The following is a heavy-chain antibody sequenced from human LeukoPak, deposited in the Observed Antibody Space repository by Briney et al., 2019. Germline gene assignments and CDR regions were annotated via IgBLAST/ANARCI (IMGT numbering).Heavy chain of an antibody. Sequence: PSQTLSLTCTVSGGPISSGGYYWSWIRQHPGKGLEWIGYIYYSGSTYYNPSLKSRVTISVDTSKNQFSLKLSSVTAADTAVYYCARVLQWLGRFDYWGQGTLVTVSS. CDR3: ARVLQWLGRFDY. D-gene: IGHD6-19*01. CDR2: IYYSGST. V-gene: IGHV4-31*03. J-gene: IGHJ4*02. CDR1: GGPISSGGYY.